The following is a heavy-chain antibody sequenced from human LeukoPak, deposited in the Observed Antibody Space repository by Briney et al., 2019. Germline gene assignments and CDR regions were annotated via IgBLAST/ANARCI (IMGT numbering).Heavy chain of an antibody. J-gene: IGHJ4*02. V-gene: IGHV3-74*01. CDR1: GFTFSGYW. D-gene: IGHD2-2*01. CDR3: ARICSTTDCLISA. CDR2: ISTDGSYT. Sequence: GGSLRLSCAASGFTFSGYWMHWVRHAPGKGLVWVARISTDGSYTSYADCVKGRFTISRDNAKNTVYLQMSSLRAEDTAIYYCARICSTTDCLISAWGQGTLVTVSS.